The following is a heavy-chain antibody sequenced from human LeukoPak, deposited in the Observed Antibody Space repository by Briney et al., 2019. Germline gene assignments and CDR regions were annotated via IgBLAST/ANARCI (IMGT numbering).Heavy chain of an antibody. CDR2: IYPGDSDT. J-gene: IGHJ4*02. CDR1: GSRFNNYW. CDR3: AWSRIAARPYFDY. V-gene: IGHV5-51*01. Sequence: GESLKISFKGSGSRFNNYWIGWVRPMPGKGLEWMGIIYPGDSDTRYSPFFQGQVTISADKSIRTAYLQWSSLKASDTAMYYCAWSRIAARPYFDYWGQGTLVTVSS. D-gene: IGHD6-6*01.